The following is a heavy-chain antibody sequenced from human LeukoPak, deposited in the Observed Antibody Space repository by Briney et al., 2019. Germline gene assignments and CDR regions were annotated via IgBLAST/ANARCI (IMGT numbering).Heavy chain of an antibody. CDR1: GGSFSGYY. CDR3: AKGVIMVALFDT. D-gene: IGHD2-8*01. V-gene: IGHV4-34*01. CDR2: INHSGST. Sequence: SETLSLTCAVHGGSFSGYYWSWIRQPPGKGLEWIGEINHSGSTNYNPSLKSRVTISVDTSKNQFSLKLSSVTAADTAVYYCAKGVIMVALFDTWGQGTLGTVSS. J-gene: IGHJ5*02.